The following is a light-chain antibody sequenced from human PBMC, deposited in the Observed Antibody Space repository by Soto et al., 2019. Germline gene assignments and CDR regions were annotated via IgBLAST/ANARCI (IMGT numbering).Light chain of an antibody. Sequence: QSVLTQPPSVSGAPGQRVTISCTGSRSNIGTGYDVHWYPQVPGTAPKLLIHGDSSRPSGVPDRISGSNSGTSASLAITGLQAANESDYPCQSYDISPSGPFETGTKVTVL. J-gene: IGLJ1*01. CDR3: QSYDISPSGP. CDR1: RSNIGTGYD. CDR2: GDS. V-gene: IGLV1-40*01.